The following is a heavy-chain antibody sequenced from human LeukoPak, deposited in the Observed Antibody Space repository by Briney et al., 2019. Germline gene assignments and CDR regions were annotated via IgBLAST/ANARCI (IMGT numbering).Heavy chain of an antibody. D-gene: IGHD1-26*01. CDR2: IYYSGST. V-gene: IGHV4-59*01. CDR3: ARSAHSGSYSPFDY. Sequence: SETLSLTCTVSGGSISSYYWSWTRQPPGKGLEWIGYIYYSGSTNYNPSLKSRVTISVDTSKNQLSLKLSSVTAADTAVYYCARSAHSGSYSPFDYWGQGTLVTVSS. CDR1: GGSISSYY. J-gene: IGHJ4*02.